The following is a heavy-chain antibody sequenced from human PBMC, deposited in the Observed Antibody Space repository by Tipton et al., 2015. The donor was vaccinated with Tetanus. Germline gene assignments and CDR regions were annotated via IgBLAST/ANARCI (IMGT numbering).Heavy chain of an antibody. D-gene: IGHD3-9*01. Sequence: TLSLTCTVSGDSVSGYYWSWIRQPPGKGLEWIGYVYYTGSTNHNPSLKSRVTISMDRSKNQISLQLTSVTAADTAVYYCARSGYYSRAYYHYRMDVWGQGTTVSVSS. CDR2: VYYTGST. J-gene: IGHJ6*02. CDR1: GDSVSGYY. V-gene: IGHV4-59*02. CDR3: ARSGYYSRAYYHYRMDV.